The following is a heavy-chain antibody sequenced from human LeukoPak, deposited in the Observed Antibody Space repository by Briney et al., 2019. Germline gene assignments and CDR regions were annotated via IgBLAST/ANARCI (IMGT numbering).Heavy chain of an antibody. CDR2: ISGSGGST. J-gene: IGHJ5*02. CDR1: GFTFSSYA. Sequence: GGSLRLSCAASGFTFSSYAMSWVRQAPGKGLEWVSAISGSGGSTYYADSVKGRFTISRDNSKNTLYLQMNSLRAEDTAVYYCAKDRDYYGSGSYSPNNWFDPWGQGTLVTVSS. V-gene: IGHV3-23*01. CDR3: AKDRDYYGSGSYSPNNWFDP. D-gene: IGHD3-10*01.